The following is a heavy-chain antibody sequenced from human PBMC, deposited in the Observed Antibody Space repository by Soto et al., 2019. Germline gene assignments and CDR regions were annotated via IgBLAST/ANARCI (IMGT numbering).Heavy chain of an antibody. J-gene: IGHJ5*02. CDR1: GGSFSGYY. Sequence: SETLSLTCAVYGGSFSGYYWSWIRQPPGKGLEWIGEINHSGSTNYNPSLKSRVTISVDTSKNQFSLKLSSVTAADTAVYYCARANVKYYYDSTGYSSGPYNWFDPWGQGTLVTVSS. D-gene: IGHD3-22*01. V-gene: IGHV4-34*01. CDR3: ARANVKYYYDSTGYSSGPYNWFDP. CDR2: INHSGST.